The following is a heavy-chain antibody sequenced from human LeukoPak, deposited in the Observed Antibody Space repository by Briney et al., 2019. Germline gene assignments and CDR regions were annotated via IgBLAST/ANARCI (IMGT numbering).Heavy chain of an antibody. J-gene: IGHJ4*02. V-gene: IGHV4-34*01. CDR1: GGSFSGYY. CDR2: IDYFGST. Sequence: PETLSLTCAVDGGSFSGYYWNWIRQPPGTGLEWIGEIDYFGSTTYNPSLKSRVTISVDTSKNQFSLKLTSVTAADTAVYYCARGRYYFDSSGHFYWGQGTLVTVSS. D-gene: IGHD3-22*01. CDR3: ARGRYYFDSSGHFY.